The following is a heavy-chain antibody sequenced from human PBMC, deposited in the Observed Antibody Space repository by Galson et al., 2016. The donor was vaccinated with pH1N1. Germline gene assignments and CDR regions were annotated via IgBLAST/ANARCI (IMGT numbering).Heavy chain of an antibody. Sequence: LRLSCAASGFTITSYAMHWVRQAPGKGLEWVAFISYNGHDQSYAESLRGRFTISRDNSKNALYLQMNSLRTEDTAVFYCAREDWSYGDTYYNGMDVWGQGTTVIVSS. CDR3: AREDWSYGDTYYNGMDV. J-gene: IGHJ6*02. CDR2: ISYNGHDQ. D-gene: IGHD4-17*01. V-gene: IGHV3-30*03. CDR1: GFTITSYA.